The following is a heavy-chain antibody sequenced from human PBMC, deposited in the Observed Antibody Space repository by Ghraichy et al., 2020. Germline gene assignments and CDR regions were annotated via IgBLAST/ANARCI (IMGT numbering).Heavy chain of an antibody. CDR3: ARTPSKGGYGRRDYWYFVS. D-gene: IGHD5-12*01. CDR2: INESGGT. CDR1: GGSFNYYF. J-gene: IGHJ4*02. V-gene: IGHV4-34*01. Sequence: SETLSLTCAVYGGSFNYYFWSWIRQPPGKGLEWIGEINESGGTKYNPSLKSRLTITVAPSKKQFSLRLTSVTAADTAVYYCARTPSKGGYGRRDYWYFVSCGQGTLVTVSS.